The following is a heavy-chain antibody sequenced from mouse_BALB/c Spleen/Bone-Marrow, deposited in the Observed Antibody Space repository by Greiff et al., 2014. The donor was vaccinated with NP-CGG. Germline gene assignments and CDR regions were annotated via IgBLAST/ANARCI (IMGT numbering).Heavy chain of an antibody. J-gene: IGHJ3*01. CDR3: ARAAYRYDVTWFAY. CDR2: IWAGGST. CDR1: GFSLTSYG. D-gene: IGHD2-14*01. Sequence: QVQLQQSGPGLVAPSQSLSITCTVSGFSLTSYGVHWVRQPPGKGLEWLGVIWAGGSTNYNSALMSRLSISKDNSKSQVFLKMNSLQPDDTAMYYCARAAYRYDVTWFAYWGQGTLVTVSA. V-gene: IGHV2-9*02.